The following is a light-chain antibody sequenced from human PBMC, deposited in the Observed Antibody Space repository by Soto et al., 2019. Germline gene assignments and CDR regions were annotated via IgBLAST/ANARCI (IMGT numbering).Light chain of an antibody. CDR2: EVD. CDR3: SSYTSSNTLEV. CDR1: SSDVGGSNY. V-gene: IGLV2-14*01. Sequence: QSALIQPASVSGSPGQSITISCTGTSSDVGGSNYVSWYQHHPHRAPKLLIYEVDYRPSGVSNRFSGSKSGNMASLTISGLQAEDEADYYCSSYTSSNTLEVFGFGXKLTVL. J-gene: IGLJ1*01.